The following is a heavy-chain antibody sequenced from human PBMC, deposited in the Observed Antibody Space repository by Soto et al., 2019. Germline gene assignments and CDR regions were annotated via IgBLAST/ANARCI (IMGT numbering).Heavy chain of an antibody. CDR1: GGSINGFY. V-gene: IGHV4-59*01. CDR2: VYSGGST. D-gene: IGHD6-19*01. CDR3: ARGGRRVAVAGTFDS. Sequence: SETLSLTCIVSGGSINGFYWSWIRQSPGKGLEWIGYVYSGGSTKHNSSLKSQVTISVDTSKNQFSLKLTSVTAADTAVYFCARGGRRVAVAGTFDSWGQGTLVTVSS. J-gene: IGHJ4*02.